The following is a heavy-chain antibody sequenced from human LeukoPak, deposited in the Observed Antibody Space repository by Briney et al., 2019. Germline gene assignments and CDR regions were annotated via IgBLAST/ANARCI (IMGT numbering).Heavy chain of an antibody. CDR1: GGSISSSSYY. D-gene: IGHD3-10*01. CDR3: ARQRGVGSYYFDY. CDR2: IYYSGST. J-gene: IGHJ4*02. V-gene: IGHV4-39*01. Sequence: PSETLSLTCTVSGGSISSSSYYWGWLRQPPGKGLEWIERIYYSGSTYYNPSLKSRVTISVNTTKNQFSLKLSSVTAADTAVYYCARQRGVGSYYFDYWGQGTLVTVSS.